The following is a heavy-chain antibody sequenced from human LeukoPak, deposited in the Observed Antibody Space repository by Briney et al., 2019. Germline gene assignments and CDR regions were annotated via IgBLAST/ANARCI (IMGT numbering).Heavy chain of an antibody. CDR2: MNPDSGDI. CDR1: GYSFTNYN. D-gene: IGHD6-25*01. CDR3: ARGRLGGFDS. V-gene: IGHV1-8*01. J-gene: IGHJ4*02. Sequence: ASVKVSCKASGYSFTNYNINWVRQAGGQGLECLGEMNPDSGDIVYGQKFRGRVTLTRNTSMMTAYMEIHNLRSEDTAVYYCARGRLGGFDSWGQGTLVTVSS.